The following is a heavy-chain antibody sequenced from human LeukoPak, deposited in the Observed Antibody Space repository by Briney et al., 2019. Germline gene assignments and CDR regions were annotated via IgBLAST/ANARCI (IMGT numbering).Heavy chain of an antibody. CDR3: VERAADFDS. Sequence: GGSLRLSCAASGFTFSSYAMNWVRQAPGKGLEWVSDITGSGGRTYYADSVKGRFTISRDNSKNTLYLQMNSLRAEDTAVYYCVERAADFDSWGQGTLVTVSS. V-gene: IGHV3-23*01. CDR2: ITGSGGRT. D-gene: IGHD6-13*01. CDR1: GFTFSSYA. J-gene: IGHJ4*02.